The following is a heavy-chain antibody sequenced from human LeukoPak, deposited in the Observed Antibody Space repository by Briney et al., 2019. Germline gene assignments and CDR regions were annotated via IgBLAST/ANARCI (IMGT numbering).Heavy chain of an antibody. CDR1: GFTFSSYV. Sequence: PGGSLRLSCAASGFTFSSYVMNWVRQAPGKGLEWVSVISDSGVSTYYADSVKGRFIISRDNSKNTLYLQMNSLRAEDTAVYYCAKGVIPAAMSGFPDWFDPWGQGTLVTVS. CDR2: ISDSGVST. V-gene: IGHV3-23*01. D-gene: IGHD2-2*01. J-gene: IGHJ5*02. CDR3: AKGVIPAAMSGFPDWFDP.